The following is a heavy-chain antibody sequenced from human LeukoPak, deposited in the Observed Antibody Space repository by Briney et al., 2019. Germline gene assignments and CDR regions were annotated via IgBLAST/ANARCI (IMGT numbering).Heavy chain of an antibody. CDR3: AKGPGGSYLNWFDP. V-gene: IGHV3-23*01. CDR1: GFTFSSYA. Sequence: PGGSLRLSCAASGFTFSSYAMSWVRQAPGKGLEWVSAISGSGGSTYYADSVKGRFTISRDNPKNTRYLQMNSLRAEDTAVYYCAKGPGGSYLNWFDPWGQGTLVTVSS. D-gene: IGHD1-26*01. J-gene: IGHJ5*02. CDR2: ISGSGGST.